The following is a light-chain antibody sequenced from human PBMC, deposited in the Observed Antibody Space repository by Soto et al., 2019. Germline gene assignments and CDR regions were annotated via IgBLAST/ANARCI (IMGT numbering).Light chain of an antibody. Sequence: EIVLTQSPVTLSLSPGERATLSCRASQNVGSDYLAWYQQKPGQAPRILIFGASGRATGIPARFSGSGSGTEFTLTISSLQSEDFAVYYCQQYNNWPITFGQGTRLEIK. CDR3: QQYNNWPIT. V-gene: IGKV3D-15*01. CDR2: GAS. CDR1: QNVGSD. J-gene: IGKJ5*01.